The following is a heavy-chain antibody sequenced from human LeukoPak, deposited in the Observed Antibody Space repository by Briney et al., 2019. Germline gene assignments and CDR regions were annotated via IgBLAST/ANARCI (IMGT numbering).Heavy chain of an antibody. D-gene: IGHD1-26*01. CDR3: ARHGPKWELDY. CDR2: INTSGRTI. V-gene: IGHV3-11*01. J-gene: IGHJ4*02. Sequence: GGSLRLSCAASGFTFSDYCMSWIRQAPGKGLEWVSYINTSGRTIYFADSVKGRFTISRDNAKNSLYLQMNSLRAEDTAVYYCARHGPKWELDYWGQGTLVAVSS. CDR1: GFTFSDYC.